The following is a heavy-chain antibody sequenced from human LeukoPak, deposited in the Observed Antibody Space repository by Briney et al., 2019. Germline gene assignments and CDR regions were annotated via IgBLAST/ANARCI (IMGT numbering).Heavy chain of an antibody. D-gene: IGHD2-15*01. CDR2: ISSSGSTI. CDR1: GFTFSNYN. CDR3: ARVIVVVAGFDP. V-gene: IGHV3-11*01. Sequence: GGSLRLSCAASGFTFSNYNMSWIRQAPGKGLEWVSYISSSGSTIYYADSVKGRFTIPRDNAKNSLYLQMNSLRAEDTAVYYCARVIVVVAGFDPWGQGTLVTVSS. J-gene: IGHJ5*02.